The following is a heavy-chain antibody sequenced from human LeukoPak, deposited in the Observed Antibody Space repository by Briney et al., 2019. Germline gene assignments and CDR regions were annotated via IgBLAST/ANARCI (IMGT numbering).Heavy chain of an antibody. CDR3: AAYSGSYFAFDI. J-gene: IGHJ3*02. D-gene: IGHD1-26*01. CDR1: GYTFTSYD. V-gene: IGHV1-8*01. CDR2: MNPNSGNT. Sequence: ASVMVSCKASGYTFTSYDINWVRQATGQGLEWMGWMNPNSGNTGYAQKFQGRVTMTRNTSISTAYMELSSLRSEDTAVYYCAAYSGSYFAFDIWGQGTMVTVSS.